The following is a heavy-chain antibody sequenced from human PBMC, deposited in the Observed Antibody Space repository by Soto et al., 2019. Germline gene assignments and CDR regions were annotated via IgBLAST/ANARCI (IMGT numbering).Heavy chain of an antibody. CDR3: ARRRGGVVATENWFDP. CDR1: SGSISSSSYY. CDR2: ISYSGTT. V-gene: IGHV4-39*01. D-gene: IGHD5-12*01. Sequence: PSETLSLTCTVSSGSISSSSYYWGWIRQSPGKGLECIGTISYSGTTYYNPSLKSRVTISVDTSKNQFSLNLSSVTAADTAVYYCARRRGGVVATENWFDPWGQGTLFTVSS. J-gene: IGHJ5*02.